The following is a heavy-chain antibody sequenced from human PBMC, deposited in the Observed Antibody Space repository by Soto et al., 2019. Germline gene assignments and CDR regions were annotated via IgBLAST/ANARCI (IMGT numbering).Heavy chain of an antibody. J-gene: IGHJ6*02. CDR1: GYPFTSSN. Sequence: QVHLVQSGAELKKPGASVKVSSKPSGYPFTSSNMTWVRKAPGQGLKWMGKINPSGGSTSNAQKFQGRVTMTRDTSTSTVYMELSSLRSEDTAVYYCARERGAADTHYYYYYGMDVWGQGTTVTVSS. D-gene: IGHD6-13*01. CDR3: ARERGAADTHYYYYYGMDV. V-gene: IGHV1-46*01. CDR2: INPSGGST.